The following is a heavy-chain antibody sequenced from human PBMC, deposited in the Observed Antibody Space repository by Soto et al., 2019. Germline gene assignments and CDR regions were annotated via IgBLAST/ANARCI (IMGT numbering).Heavy chain of an antibody. J-gene: IGHJ4*02. CDR1: GFTFSSYA. V-gene: IGHV3-30-3*01. CDR3: ARGGYSSSSADFDY. CDR2: ISYDGSNK. D-gene: IGHD6-6*01. Sequence: ESGGGVVQPGRSLRLSCAASGFTFSSYAMHWVRQAPGKGLEWVAVISYDGSNKYYADSVKGRFTISRDNSKNTLYLQMNSLRAEDTAVYYCARGGYSSSSADFDYWGQGTLVTVSS.